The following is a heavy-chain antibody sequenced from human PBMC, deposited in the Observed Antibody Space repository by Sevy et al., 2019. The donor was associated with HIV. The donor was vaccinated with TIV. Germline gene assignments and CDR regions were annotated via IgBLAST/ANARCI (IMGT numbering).Heavy chain of an antibody. CDR1: GGSINNYY. J-gene: IGHJ3*02. CDR2: IYITGDT. D-gene: IGHD2-21*02. V-gene: IGHV4-4*07. Sequence: SETLSLTCTVSGGSINNYYWSWIRQPAGKGLEWIGRIYITGDTNYNPSLNSRVTMSVDTSKNQFSLKLKYVTAADTAVYYCARDLVPGVSEGDDAFDIWGQGTMVTVSS. CDR3: ARDLVPGVSEGDDAFDI.